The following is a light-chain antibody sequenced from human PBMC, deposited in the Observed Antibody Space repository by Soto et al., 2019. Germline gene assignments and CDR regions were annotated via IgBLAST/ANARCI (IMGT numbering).Light chain of an antibody. CDR3: QQYETSPIN. Sequence: EIVLTQSPGTLSVSPGDRVTLSCRASQSVDINLAWYQQRAGQAPRLLVYGASTKATDMPGRFSGRGSGTEFTLTINNLQSEDFAVYYCQQYETSPINCGQGTRREIK. V-gene: IGKV3-15*01. CDR1: QSVDIN. CDR2: GAS. J-gene: IGKJ5*01.